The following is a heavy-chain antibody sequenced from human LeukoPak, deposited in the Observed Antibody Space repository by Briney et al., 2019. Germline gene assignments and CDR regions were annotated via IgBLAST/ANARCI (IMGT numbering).Heavy chain of an antibody. CDR2: ISSNGGST. J-gene: IGHJ4*02. V-gene: IGHV3-64*01. D-gene: IGHD3-22*01. Sequence: GGSLRLSCAASGFTFSSYAMHWVRQAPGKGLEYVSAISSNGGSTYYANSVKGRFTISRDNSKNTLYLQMGSLRAEDMAVYYCARARRPYYYDSSGYYVLDYWGQGTLVTVSS. CDR1: GFTFSSYA. CDR3: ARARRPYYYDSSGYYVLDY.